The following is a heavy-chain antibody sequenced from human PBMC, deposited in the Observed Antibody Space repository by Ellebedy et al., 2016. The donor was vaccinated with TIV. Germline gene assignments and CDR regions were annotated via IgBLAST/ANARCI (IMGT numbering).Heavy chain of an antibody. J-gene: IGHJ4*02. D-gene: IGHD6-19*01. CDR2: ISSDGAID. Sequence: PGGSLRLSCTASGFNFGNYPLHWVRQAPGRGLEWVAAISSDGAIDYYADSVKGRFTISRDNSKNTLYLQMNSLRAEDTAVYYCARASTSGWYILDYWGQGTLVSVSS. CDR3: ARASTSGWYILDY. V-gene: IGHV3-30-3*01. CDR1: GFNFGNYP.